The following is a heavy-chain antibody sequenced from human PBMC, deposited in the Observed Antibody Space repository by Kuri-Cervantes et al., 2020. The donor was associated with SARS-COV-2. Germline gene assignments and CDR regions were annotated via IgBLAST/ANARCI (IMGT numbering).Heavy chain of an antibody. CDR2: INHSGST. D-gene: IGHD3-3*01. J-gene: IGHJ6*02. V-gene: IGHV4-39*07. Sequence: SETLSLTCTVSGASISSSTYYWSWIRQPPGKGLEWIGEINHSGSTNYNPSLTSRVTISVDTSKNQFSLKLSSVTAADTAVYYCARDPAYDFWSANDRSPYGMDVWGRGTTVTVSS. CDR1: GASISSSTYY. CDR3: ARDPAYDFWSANDRSPYGMDV.